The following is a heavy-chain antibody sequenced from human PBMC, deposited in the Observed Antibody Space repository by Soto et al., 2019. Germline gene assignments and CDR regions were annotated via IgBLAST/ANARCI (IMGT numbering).Heavy chain of an antibody. CDR2: INPFSVTT. Sequence: GASVKVSCKASGYSFDAHYIHWVRQAPGQGLEWMGWINPFSVTTKLAQKFQGRVSVTRDTSISTAYVEMSSLRSDDTAIYYCARKGFFDYWGQGTLVTVSS. CDR3: ARKGFFDY. J-gene: IGHJ4*02. CDR1: GYSFDAHY. V-gene: IGHV1-2*02.